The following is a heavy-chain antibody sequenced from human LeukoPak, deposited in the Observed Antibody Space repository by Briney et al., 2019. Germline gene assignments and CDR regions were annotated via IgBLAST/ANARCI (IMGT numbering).Heavy chain of an antibody. CDR1: GGSISSFY. Sequence: SETLSLTCTVSGGSISSFYWSWIRQPPGKGLEWIGNIYTSGSTNYNPSLKSRVTISVDTSKNQFSLKLSSVTAADTAVYYCARRSTGKPYFDYWGQGTLVTVSS. CDR2: IYTSGST. CDR3: ARRSTGKPYFDY. V-gene: IGHV4-4*09. D-gene: IGHD1-1*01. J-gene: IGHJ4*02.